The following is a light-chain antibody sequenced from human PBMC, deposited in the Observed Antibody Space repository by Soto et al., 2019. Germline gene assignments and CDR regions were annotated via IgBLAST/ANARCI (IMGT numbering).Light chain of an antibody. CDR1: HSVSTY. J-gene: IGKJ4*01. CDR3: QQHTNWPLT. Sequence: ETVLAQSPATLSLSPGEGATLSCRASHSVSTYLAWYQQKPGQAPRLLIYDASTRATGIPARFGGSGSGTDFTLTISSLESEDFGVYYCQQHTNWPLTFGGGTKVDVK. V-gene: IGKV3-11*01. CDR2: DAS.